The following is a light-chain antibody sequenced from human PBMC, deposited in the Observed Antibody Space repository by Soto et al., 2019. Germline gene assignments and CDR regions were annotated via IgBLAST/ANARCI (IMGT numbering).Light chain of an antibody. CDR2: SAS. V-gene: IGKV1-27*01. Sequence: DIQMTQSPSSLSASVGDRVTITCRASQDISVYLAWYQQKPGKVPKLLIYSASTLQSGVPSRFSGSRSGTDFTLTISSLQPEDVATYYCQKFNTAPLTFGQGTRPEIK. J-gene: IGKJ5*01. CDR1: QDISVY. CDR3: QKFNTAPLT.